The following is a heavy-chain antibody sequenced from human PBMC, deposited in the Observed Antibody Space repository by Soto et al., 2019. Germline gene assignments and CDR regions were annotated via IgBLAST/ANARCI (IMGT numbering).Heavy chain of an antibody. D-gene: IGHD6-19*01. CDR1: GFTFSSYG. Sequence: ESGGGVVQPGRALRLSCAASGFTFSSYGMQWVRQAPGKGLEWVAVISYDGSNKYYADSVKGRFTISRDNSKNTLYLQMNSLRAEDTAVYYCAKDFEHSSGWYWVHWGQGTLVTVSS. J-gene: IGHJ4*02. CDR3: AKDFEHSSGWYWVH. CDR2: ISYDGSNK. V-gene: IGHV3-30*18.